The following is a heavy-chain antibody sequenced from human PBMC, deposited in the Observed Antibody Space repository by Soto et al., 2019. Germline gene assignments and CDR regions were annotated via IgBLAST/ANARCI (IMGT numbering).Heavy chain of an antibody. CDR3: AREGWGERPQYPDY. Sequence: QVQLVESGGGVVQPGRSLRLSCAASGFTFSSYAMHWVRQAPGKGLEWVAVISYDGSNKYYADSVKGRFTISRDNSKNTLYLQMNSLRAEDTAVYYCAREGWGERPQYPDYWGQGTLVTVSS. V-gene: IGHV3-30-3*01. CDR1: GFTFSSYA. J-gene: IGHJ4*02. D-gene: IGHD3-16*01. CDR2: ISYDGSNK.